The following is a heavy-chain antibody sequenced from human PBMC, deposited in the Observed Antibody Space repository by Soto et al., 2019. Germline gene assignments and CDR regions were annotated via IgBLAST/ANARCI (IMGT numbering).Heavy chain of an antibody. V-gene: IGHV3-7*03. D-gene: IGHD6-13*01. CDR2: IKQDGIEK. Sequence: GGSLRLSCAASGFTFSSYWISWVRQAPGKGLEWVANIKQDGIEKYYVDSVKGRFTISRDNAKNSLYLQMNSLRAEDTAGYYCARCGFLGEIAADGTFDYCGQGTLVTVSS. CDR3: ARCGFLGEIAADGTFDY. CDR1: GFTFSSYW. J-gene: IGHJ4*02.